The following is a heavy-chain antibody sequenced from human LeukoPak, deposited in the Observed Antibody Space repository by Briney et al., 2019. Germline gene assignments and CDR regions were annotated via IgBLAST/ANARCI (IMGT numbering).Heavy chain of an antibody. CDR3: GRTNRPLAGNYFDY. V-gene: IGHV3-74*01. D-gene: IGHD6-13*01. CDR1: GFTFSSHW. J-gene: IGHJ4*02. Sequence: TGGSLRLSCVASGFTFSSHWMHWVRQARGKGLVWVSRINSDGSITTYADSVKGRFTISRDNAKNTLYLQMNSLRAEDTAVYYCGRTNRPLAGNYFDYWGQGSLVTVSS. CDR2: INSDGSIT.